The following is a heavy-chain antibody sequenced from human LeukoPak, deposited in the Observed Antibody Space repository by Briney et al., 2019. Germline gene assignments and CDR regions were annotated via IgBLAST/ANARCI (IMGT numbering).Heavy chain of an antibody. D-gene: IGHD6-13*01. CDR1: GGSISSYY. V-gene: IGHV4-59*08. CDR2: IFYSGST. CDR3: ARLHRGSWYFGY. J-gene: IGHJ4*02. Sequence: SETLSLTCTVSGGSISSYYWSWIRQPPGKGLEWIGYIFYSGSTNQNPSLKSRVTKSVDTSKNQFSLKLSSVTAADTAVYYCARLHRGSWYFGYWGQGTLVTVSS.